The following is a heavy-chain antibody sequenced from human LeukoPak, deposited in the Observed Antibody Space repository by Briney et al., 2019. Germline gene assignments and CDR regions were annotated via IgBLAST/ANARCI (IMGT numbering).Heavy chain of an antibody. J-gene: IGHJ4*02. CDR2: IGVSGGNT. CDR3: AKAGSNWGYFDY. D-gene: IGHD7-27*01. CDR1: GFIFSSYS. Sequence: PGGSLRLSCAASGFIFSSYSMSWVRQAPGKGLEWVSAIGVSGGNTYYADSVKGRFTISRDNSKNTLYLQMNSLRAEDAAVYYCAKAGSNWGYFDYWGQGTLVTVSS. V-gene: IGHV3-23*01.